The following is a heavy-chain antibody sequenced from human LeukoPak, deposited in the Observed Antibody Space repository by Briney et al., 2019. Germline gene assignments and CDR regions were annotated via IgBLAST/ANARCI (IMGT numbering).Heavy chain of an antibody. CDR2: ISGSSSYI. Sequence: GWSLRLSCAASGFTFNDYEMMWVRQAPGKGLEWVSSISGSSSYIYYADSVKGRFSISRDNAKNSLYLQMNSLRAEDTAVYYCARGSVERRGYSYGQDYYYMDVWGKGTTVTVSS. V-gene: IGHV3-21*01. CDR1: GFTFNDYE. D-gene: IGHD5-18*01. J-gene: IGHJ6*03. CDR3: ARGSVERRGYSYGQDYYYMDV.